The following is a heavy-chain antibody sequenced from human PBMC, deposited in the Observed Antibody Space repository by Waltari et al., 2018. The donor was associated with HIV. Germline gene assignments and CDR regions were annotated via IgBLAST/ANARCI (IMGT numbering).Heavy chain of an antibody. D-gene: IGHD3-22*01. CDR3: AKDDSTGSRGYYPFDS. V-gene: IGHV3-23*04. CDR1: GFTFSSYA. J-gene: IGHJ4*02. Sequence: EVQLVESGGGLVQPGGSLRLSCAASGFTFSSYAMSWVRQAPGKGLEWVSTISPGGDSTYYADSVKGRFTISRDNSKNTLYLQMKSLRAEDTAVYYCAKDDSTGSRGYYPFDSWGQGTLVTVSS. CDR2: ISPGGDST.